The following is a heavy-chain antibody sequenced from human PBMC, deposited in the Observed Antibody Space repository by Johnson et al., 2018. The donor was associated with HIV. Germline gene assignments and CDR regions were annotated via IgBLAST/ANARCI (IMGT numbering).Heavy chain of an antibody. V-gene: IGHV3-30*14. Sequence: QVQLVESGGGVVQPGRSLRLSCAASGFTFSSYAMHWVRQAPGKGLEWVAVISYDGSNKYYADSVKGRFTISRDNSKNTLYLQMNSLRAEDTAVYYCAISLLVVVGYDALDTWGQWTLVPVSS. J-gene: IGHJ3*02. CDR2: ISYDGSNK. D-gene: IGHD2-15*01. CDR1: GFTFSSYA. CDR3: AISLLVVVGYDALDT.